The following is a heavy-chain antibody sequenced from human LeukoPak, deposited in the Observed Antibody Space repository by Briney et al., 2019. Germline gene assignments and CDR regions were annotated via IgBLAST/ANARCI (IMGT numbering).Heavy chain of an antibody. CDR1: AFILSHYG. V-gene: IGHV3-33*01. CDR3: ARGVYAFDI. Sequence: GGSLRLSCAASAFILSHYGMHWVRQVPGKGLEWVAVIWANGNDKYYIDSVKGRFTVSRDNSKNTLYLQMNSLRGEDTAVYYCARGVYAFDIWGQGTMITVSS. CDR2: IWANGNDK. J-gene: IGHJ3*02.